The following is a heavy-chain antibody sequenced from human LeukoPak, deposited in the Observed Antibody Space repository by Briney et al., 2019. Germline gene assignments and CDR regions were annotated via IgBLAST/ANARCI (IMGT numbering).Heavy chain of an antibody. CDR3: ARGPRSWQLILVAFDI. Sequence: SETLSLTCAVSGYLISSGYYWGWIRQPPGKGLEWIGSIYHSGSTYYNPSLKSRVTISVDTSKNQFSLKLSSVTAADTAVYYCARGPRSWQLILVAFDIWGQGTMVIVSS. CDR1: GYLISSGYY. CDR2: IYHSGST. D-gene: IGHD2-15*01. V-gene: IGHV4-38-2*01. J-gene: IGHJ3*02.